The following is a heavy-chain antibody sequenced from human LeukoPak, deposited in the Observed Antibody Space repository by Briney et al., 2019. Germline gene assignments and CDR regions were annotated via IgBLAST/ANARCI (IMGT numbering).Heavy chain of an antibody. V-gene: IGHV4-4*09. CDR3: ARLDILTGYYGYYFEY. Sequence: SETLSLTCSDSGGSISSHYWSWIRQPPGKGLEWIGYIYTSGSTNYNPSLKSRVTISLDTSKNQFSLKLRSVTAADTAVFYCARLDILTGYYGYYFEYWGQGTLVTVSS. D-gene: IGHD3-9*01. CDR1: GGSISSHY. CDR2: IYTSGST. J-gene: IGHJ4*02.